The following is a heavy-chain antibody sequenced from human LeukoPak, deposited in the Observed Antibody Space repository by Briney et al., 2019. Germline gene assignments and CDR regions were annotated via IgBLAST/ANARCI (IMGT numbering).Heavy chain of an antibody. V-gene: IGHV3-48*02. CDR1: GFRFSSYS. J-gene: IGHJ4*02. CDR2: MSGDSDII. Sequence: TGGSLRLSCAASGFRFSSYSMNWVRQAPEKGLEWVSYMSGDSDIIDYADSVKGRFTISRDNARNSLYLQMNSLRDEDTAVYYCVRGGPIDYWGQGTLVTVSS. CDR3: VRGGPIDY.